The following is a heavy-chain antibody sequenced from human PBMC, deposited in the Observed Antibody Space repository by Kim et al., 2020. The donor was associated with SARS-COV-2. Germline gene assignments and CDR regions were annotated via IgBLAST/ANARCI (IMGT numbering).Heavy chain of an antibody. J-gene: IGHJ4*02. CDR3: ARGGWSFY. D-gene: IGHD6-19*01. Sequence: GGSLRLSCAASGFSFSNYYMSWVRQAPGQGLEWVANIKQDGSEKYYVDSVKGRFTISRDNAKNSLYLQMNSLRAEDTAVYYCARGGWSFYWGQGTLVTVSS. CDR2: IKQDGSEK. CDR1: GFSFSNYY. V-gene: IGHV3-7*01.